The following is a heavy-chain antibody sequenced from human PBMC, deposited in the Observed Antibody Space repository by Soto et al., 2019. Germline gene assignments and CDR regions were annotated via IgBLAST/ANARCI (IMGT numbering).Heavy chain of an antibody. D-gene: IGHD2-15*01. V-gene: IGHV3-30*18. Sequence: PGGSLRLSCAASGFTFSSYGMHWVRQAPGKGLEWVAVISYDVSNKYYADSVKGRFTISRDNSKNTLYLQMNSLRAEDTAVYYCAKDGEYCSGGSCASYGMDVWGQGTKVTVSS. CDR3: AKDGEYCSGGSCASYGMDV. J-gene: IGHJ6*02. CDR2: ISYDVSNK. CDR1: GFTFSSYG.